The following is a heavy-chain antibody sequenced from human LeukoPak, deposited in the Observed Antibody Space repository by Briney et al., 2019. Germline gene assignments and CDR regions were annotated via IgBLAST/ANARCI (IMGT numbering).Heavy chain of an antibody. CDR2: IIPILGIA. CDR3: ARDSTTMIVVGGLGTSDY. J-gene: IGHJ4*02. V-gene: IGHV1-69*04. Sequence: SVKVSCKASGGTFSSYAISWVRQAPGQGLEWMGRIIPILGIANYAQKFQGRVTITADKSTSTAYMELSSLRSEDTAVYYCARDSTTMIVVGGLGTSDYWGQGTLVTVSS. CDR1: GGTFSSYA. D-gene: IGHD3-22*01.